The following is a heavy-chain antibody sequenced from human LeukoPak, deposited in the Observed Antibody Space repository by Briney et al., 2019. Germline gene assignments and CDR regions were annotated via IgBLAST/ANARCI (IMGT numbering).Heavy chain of an antibody. CDR1: GGSISSGSYY. J-gene: IGHJ4*02. CDR2: IYYSGST. V-gene: IGHV4-61*10. Sequence: ETLSLTCTVSGGSISSGSYYWSWIRQPAGKGLEWIGYIYYSGSTNYNPSLKSRVTISVDTSKNQFSLKLSSVTAADTAVYYCARRSEAASFDYWGQGTLVTVSS. D-gene: IGHD2-15*01. CDR3: ARRSEAASFDY.